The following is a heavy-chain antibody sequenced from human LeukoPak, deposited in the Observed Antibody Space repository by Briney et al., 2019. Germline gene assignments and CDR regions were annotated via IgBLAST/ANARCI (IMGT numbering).Heavy chain of an antibody. J-gene: IGHJ3*02. Sequence: SGGSLRLSCAASGFTFTTYWMSWVRRAPGKGLEWLANIKQDGSEKYYVDSVKGRFTISRDNAKNSLHLQMNSLRAEDTAVYYCARDRFDILTGYNDAFDIWGQGAMVTVSS. V-gene: IGHV3-7*01. D-gene: IGHD3-9*01. CDR2: IKQDGSEK. CDR1: GFTFTTYW. CDR3: ARDRFDILTGYNDAFDI.